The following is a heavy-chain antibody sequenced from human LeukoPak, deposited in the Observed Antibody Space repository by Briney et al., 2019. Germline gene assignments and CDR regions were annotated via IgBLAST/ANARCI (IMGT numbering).Heavy chain of an antibody. V-gene: IGHV3-74*01. CDR3: ARSPSTVTTGFDY. J-gene: IGHJ4*02. CDR2: INSDGSST. Sequence: GGSLRLSCAASGFXFSSYWMHWVRQAPGKGLVWVSRINSDGSSTSYADSVKGRFTISRDNAKNTLYLQMNSLRAEDTAVYYCARSPSTVTTGFDYWGQGTLVTVSS. CDR1: GFXFSSYW. D-gene: IGHD4-17*01.